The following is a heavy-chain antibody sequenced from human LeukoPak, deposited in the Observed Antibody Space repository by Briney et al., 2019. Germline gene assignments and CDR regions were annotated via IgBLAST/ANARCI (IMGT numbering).Heavy chain of an antibody. D-gene: IGHD3-10*01. Sequence: KSSETLSLTCAVYGGSFSGYYWRWVRQPPGRGLEWIGEINHSGSTNYNPSLKSRVTISVDTSKNQSSLKLSSVTAADTAVYYCARVGRALWFGELSRTYYFDYWGQGTLVTVSS. CDR2: INHSGST. V-gene: IGHV4-34*01. CDR3: ARVGRALWFGELSRTYYFDY. J-gene: IGHJ4*02. CDR1: GGSFSGYY.